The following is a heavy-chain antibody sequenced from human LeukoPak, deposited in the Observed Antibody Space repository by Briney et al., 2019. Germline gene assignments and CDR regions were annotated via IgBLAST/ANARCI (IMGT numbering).Heavy chain of an antibody. CDR2: INHSGST. V-gene: IGHV4-39*07. Sequence: SETLSLTCTVSGGSISSSSYYWGWIRQPPGKGLEWIGEINHSGSTNYNPSLKSRVTISVDTSKNQFSLKLSSVTAADTAVYYCARMVRGVIIMRYYYYYMDVWGKGTTVTISS. CDR3: ARMVRGVIIMRYYYYYMDV. CDR1: GGSISSSSYY. J-gene: IGHJ6*03. D-gene: IGHD3-10*01.